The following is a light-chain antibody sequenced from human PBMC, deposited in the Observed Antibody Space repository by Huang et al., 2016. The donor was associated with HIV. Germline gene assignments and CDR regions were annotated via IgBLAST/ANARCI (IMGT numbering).Light chain of an antibody. CDR3: LQYYSVPQT. V-gene: IGKV4-1*01. Sequence: DIVMTQSPDSLAVSPGERATIKCKSSQTVLYSLNKKNYLAWFQQKPGRPPKLLIYWATTRESGVPDRFIGSGSGTDFTLTINNLQAEDVAVYFCLQYYSVPQTFGHGTKVEIK. CDR2: WAT. CDR1: QTVLYSLNKKNY. J-gene: IGKJ1*01.